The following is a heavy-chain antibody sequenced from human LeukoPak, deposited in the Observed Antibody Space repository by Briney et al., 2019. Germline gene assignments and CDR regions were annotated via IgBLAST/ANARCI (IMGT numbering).Heavy chain of an antibody. J-gene: IGHJ4*02. CDR2: ISSNGGST. Sequence: GGSLRLSCVASGFTFSDYDMHWVRQAPGKGLEYVSGISSNGGSTWYAGSVKGRFTISRDNSKNTVNLQLGSLRIEDTAVYHCARMTLYGSGTVHWGQGILVTVSS. V-gene: IGHV3-64*02. CDR3: ARMTLYGSGTVH. D-gene: IGHD3-10*01. CDR1: GFTFSDYD.